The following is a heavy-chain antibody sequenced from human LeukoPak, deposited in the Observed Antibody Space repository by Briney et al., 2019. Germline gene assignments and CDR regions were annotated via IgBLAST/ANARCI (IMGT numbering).Heavy chain of an antibody. CDR3: ASATLGYDFWSGYPGGYYFDY. CDR1: GGSISSSSYY. D-gene: IGHD3-3*01. Sequence: SETLSLTCTVSGGSISSSSYYWGWIRQPPGKGLEWIGSIYYSGSTYYNPSLKSRVTISVDTSKNQFSLKLSSVTAADTAVYYCASATLGYDFWSGYPGGYYFDYWGQGTLVTVSS. V-gene: IGHV4-39*01. J-gene: IGHJ4*02. CDR2: IYYSGST.